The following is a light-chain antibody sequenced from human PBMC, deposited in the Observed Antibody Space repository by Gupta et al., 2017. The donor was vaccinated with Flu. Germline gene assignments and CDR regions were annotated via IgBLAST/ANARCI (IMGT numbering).Light chain of an antibody. Sequence: ERVMTHSPATLSVSPGERATLSCRASQSVSSNLAWYQQKPGQAPRLLIYGASTRATGIPARFSGSGSGTEFTLTISSLQSEDFAVYYCQQKNNWPRTFGEGTRLEIK. J-gene: IGKJ5*01. CDR3: QQKNNWPRT. CDR2: GAS. CDR1: QSVSSN. V-gene: IGKV3-15*01.